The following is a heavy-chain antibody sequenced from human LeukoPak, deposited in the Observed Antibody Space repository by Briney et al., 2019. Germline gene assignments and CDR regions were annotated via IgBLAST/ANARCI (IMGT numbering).Heavy chain of an antibody. CDR2: INPNSGGT. V-gene: IGHV1-2*06. D-gene: IGHD3-22*01. CDR3: ARDILRAGYYYDSSGSPDAFDI. J-gene: IGHJ3*02. Sequence: ASVTVSCTASGYTFTGYYMHWVRQAPGQGLEWMGRINPNSGGTNYAQKFQGRVTMTRDTSISTAYMELSRLRSDDTAVYYCARDILRAGYYYDSSGSPDAFDIWGQGTMVTVSS. CDR1: GYTFTGYY.